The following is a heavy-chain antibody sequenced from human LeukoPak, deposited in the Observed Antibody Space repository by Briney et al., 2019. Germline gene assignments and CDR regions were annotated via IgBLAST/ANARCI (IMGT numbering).Heavy chain of an antibody. CDR3: ARDFGTTGWHTFDY. CDR2: TYYRSKWYN. V-gene: IGHV6-1*01. D-gene: IGHD6-19*01. CDR1: GDSVSSKNGA. J-gene: IGHJ4*02. Sequence: RTLSLTCVVSGDSVSSKNGAWNWIRQSPSRGLEWLGRTYYRSKWYNDYAESMEGRMTISQDTSKNQYSLHLNSVTPDDTAVYYCARDFGTTGWHTFDYWGQGTLVTASS.